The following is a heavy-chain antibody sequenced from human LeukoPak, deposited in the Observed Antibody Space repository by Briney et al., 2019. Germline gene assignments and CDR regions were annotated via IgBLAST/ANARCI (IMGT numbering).Heavy chain of an antibody. CDR3: ARGFGEFRFDY. CDR2: IYPDDSDT. J-gene: IGHJ4*02. D-gene: IGHD3-10*01. CDR1: GYSFSTYW. Sequence: GESLKISCQGSGYSFSTYWIGWVRQMPGKGLEWMGIIYPDDSDTRYSPSFQGQVTISADKSISTAYLQWSSLKASDTAMYYCARGFGEFRFDYWGQGTLVTVSS. V-gene: IGHV5-51*01.